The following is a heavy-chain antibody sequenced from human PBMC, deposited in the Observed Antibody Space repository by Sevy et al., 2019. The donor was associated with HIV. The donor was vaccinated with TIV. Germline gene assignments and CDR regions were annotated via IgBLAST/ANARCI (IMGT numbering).Heavy chain of an antibody. Sequence: ASVKVSCKASGYTFSDSGYYVHWVRQAPGQGLEWMGWINPKSGATNYAQKFQGRVTMTRDTSVSTANMELNRLTSDETAVYYCARESYDFWTGPVDYDYGMDVWGQGTTVTVS. CDR2: INPKSGAT. D-gene: IGHD3-3*01. J-gene: IGHJ6*02. V-gene: IGHV1-2*02. CDR1: GYTFSDSGYY. CDR3: ARESYDFWTGPVDYDYGMDV.